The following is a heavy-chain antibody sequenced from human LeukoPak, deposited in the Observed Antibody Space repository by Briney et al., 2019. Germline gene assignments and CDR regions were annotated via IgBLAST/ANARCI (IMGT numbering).Heavy chain of an antibody. D-gene: IGHD2-15*01. J-gene: IGHJ5*02. CDR3: ATHCSGVSCYGSDGP. CDR2: INPSGGST. Sequence: ASVKVSCKASGYTFTSYYMHWVRQAPGQGLEWMGIINPSGGSTSYAQEFHGRVTMTTDTPTSTAYMELRSLRSDDTAVYYCATHCSGVSCYGSDGPWGQGTRVTVSS. CDR1: GYTFTSYY. V-gene: IGHV1-46*01.